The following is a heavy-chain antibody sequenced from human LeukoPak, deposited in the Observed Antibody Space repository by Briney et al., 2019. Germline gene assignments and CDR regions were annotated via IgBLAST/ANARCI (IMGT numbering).Heavy chain of an antibody. CDR1: GYTFTSYY. CDR3: APRIGFGELLPTF. J-gene: IGHJ4*02. D-gene: IGHD3-10*01. V-gene: IGHV1-46*01. CDR2: INPSGGST. Sequence: GAPVKVSCKASGYTFTSYYMHWVRQAPGQGLEWMGIINPSGGSTGYAQKFQGRVTMTRDMSTSTVYMELSSLRSEDTAVYYCAPRIGFGELLPTFWGQGTLVTVSS.